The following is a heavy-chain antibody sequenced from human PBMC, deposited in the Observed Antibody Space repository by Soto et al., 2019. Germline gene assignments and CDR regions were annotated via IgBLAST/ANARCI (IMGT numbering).Heavy chain of an antibody. CDR1: GGSISSSSYY. J-gene: IGHJ4*02. CDR3: ARHSNLVFDY. CDR2: IYYSGST. D-gene: IGHD6-6*01. V-gene: IGHV4-39*01. Sequence: SETLSLTCTVSGGSISSSSYYWGWIRQPPGKGLEWIGSIYYSGSTYYNPSLKIRVTISVDTSKNQFSLKLSSVTAADTAVYYCARHSNLVFDYWGQGTLVTVSS.